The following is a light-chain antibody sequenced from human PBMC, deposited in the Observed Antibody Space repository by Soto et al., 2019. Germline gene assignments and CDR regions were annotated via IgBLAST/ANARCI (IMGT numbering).Light chain of an antibody. J-gene: IGKJ2*01. CDR1: QSVSSNY. Sequence: EIVLTQSPDTLSLSPGERATLSCRASQSVSSNYVAWYQQKPGQAPRLLTHGSSSRATGVPDRFSGRGSGTTFTLVISRLEPEDFAVCYCQQYGTSPFTFGQGTKVEI. CDR3: QQYGTSPFT. CDR2: GSS. V-gene: IGKV3-20*01.